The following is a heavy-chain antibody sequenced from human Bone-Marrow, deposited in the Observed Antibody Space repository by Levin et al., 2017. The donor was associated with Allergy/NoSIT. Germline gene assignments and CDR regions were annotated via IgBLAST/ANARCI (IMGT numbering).Heavy chain of an antibody. J-gene: IGHJ6*02. Sequence: GESLKISCAASGFTFSTYWMSWVRQAPGKGLEWVANIKHDGNEGYYVDSVEGRFTISRDNAKNSLYLQMNSLRAEDTAVYYCARDPGYDDFWSDSKRLAMDVWGQGTTVTVSS. CDR3: ARDPGYDDFWSDSKRLAMDV. CDR2: IKHDGNEG. D-gene: IGHD3-3*01. V-gene: IGHV3-7*01. CDR1: GFTFSTYW.